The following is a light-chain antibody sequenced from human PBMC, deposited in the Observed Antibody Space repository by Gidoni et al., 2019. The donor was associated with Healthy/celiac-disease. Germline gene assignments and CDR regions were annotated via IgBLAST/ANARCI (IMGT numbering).Light chain of an antibody. CDR2: AAS. CDR3: QQLNSYPLKYT. J-gene: IGKJ2*01. CDR1: QGISSY. V-gene: IGKV1-9*01. Sequence: DIQLTKSPSFLSASVGDRVPITCRASQGISSYLAWYQQKPGKAPKLLIYAASTLQSGVPSRFSGSGSGTEFTLTISSLQPEDFATYYCQQLNSYPLKYTFGQGTKLEIK.